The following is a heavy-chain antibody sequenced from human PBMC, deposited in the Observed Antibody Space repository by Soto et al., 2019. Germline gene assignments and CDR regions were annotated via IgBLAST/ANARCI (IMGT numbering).Heavy chain of an antibody. V-gene: IGHV3-11*06. D-gene: IGHD3-22*01. CDR3: ARDDFPANTDHYDSSGEYSTPTYYDGMYV. CDR2: ISSSSSYT. CDR1: GFTFSDYY. Sequence: GSLRLSCAASGFTFSDYYMSWIRQAPGKGLEWVSYISSSSSYTNYADSVKGRFTISRDNAKNSLYLQMNSLRAEDTAVYYCARDDFPANTDHYDSSGEYSTPTYYDGMYVCAQGSKVTVCS. J-gene: IGHJ6*02.